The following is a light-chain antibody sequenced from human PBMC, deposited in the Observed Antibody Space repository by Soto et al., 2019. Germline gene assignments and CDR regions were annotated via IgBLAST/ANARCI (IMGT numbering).Light chain of an antibody. CDR3: SSYTNRATWV. CDR1: SSDVGGYNY. J-gene: IGLJ3*02. CDR2: EVT. Sequence: QSVLTQPASVSGSPGQPITISCTGTSSDVGGYNYVSWYQQHPGKAPQLLIYEVTNRPSWVSNRFSGSKSGNTASLTVSGLQAEDEADYYCSSYTNRATWVFGGGTNVTVL. V-gene: IGLV2-14*01.